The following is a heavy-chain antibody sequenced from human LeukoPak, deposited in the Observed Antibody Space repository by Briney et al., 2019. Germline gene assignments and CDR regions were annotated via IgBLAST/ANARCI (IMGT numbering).Heavy chain of an antibody. J-gene: IGHJ4*02. Sequence: GRSLRLSCAASGFTFSSYSMNWVRQAPGKGLEWVSSISSSSSYIYYADSVKGRFTISRDNAKNSLYLQMNSLRAEDTAVYYCARGGLYYYDSSGYIDYWGQGTLVTVSS. D-gene: IGHD3-22*01. V-gene: IGHV3-21*01. CDR3: ARGGLYYYDSSGYIDY. CDR1: GFTFSSYS. CDR2: ISSSSSYI.